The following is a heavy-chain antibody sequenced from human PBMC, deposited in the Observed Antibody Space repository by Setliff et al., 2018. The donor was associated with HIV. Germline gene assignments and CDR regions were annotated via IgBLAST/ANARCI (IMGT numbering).Heavy chain of an antibody. CDR2: IIPILGIA. CDR3: ARVRRGCSSHSCPLEN. V-gene: IGHV1-69*10. Sequence: VKVSCKASGGTFSSYAISWVRQAPGQGLEWMGGIIPILGIANYAQKFQGRVTITADESMTTVYMELSSLRSEDTAVYYCARVRRGCSSHSCPLENWGQGTTVTVSS. J-gene: IGHJ6*02. D-gene: IGHD2-2*01. CDR1: GGTFSSYA.